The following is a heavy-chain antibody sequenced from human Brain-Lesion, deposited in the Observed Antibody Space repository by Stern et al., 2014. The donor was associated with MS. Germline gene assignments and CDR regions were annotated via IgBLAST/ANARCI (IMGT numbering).Heavy chain of an antibody. CDR3: ARVYNTIYGIVTQRGSGMDV. V-gene: IGHV3-7*01. Sequence: EVQLVQSGGGLVQPGGSLTISCPAAGFTFGNYWMTWVRQAPGKGLEGVANIKEDGTEKNYRDSVKGRFTISRDNARNSLYRQMNSLRVEDTALYYCARVYNTIYGIVTQRGSGMDVWGQGTTVIVSS. CDR2: IKEDGTEK. J-gene: IGHJ6*02. D-gene: IGHD3-3*01. CDR1: GFTFGNYW.